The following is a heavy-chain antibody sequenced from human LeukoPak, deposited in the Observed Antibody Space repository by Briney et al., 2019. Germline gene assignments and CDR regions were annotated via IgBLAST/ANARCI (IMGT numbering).Heavy chain of an antibody. Sequence: PGGSLRLSCAASGFISSTYWMSWVRQAPGKGLEWVASIKQDRSETYYVDSAKGRFTLSRDNAKNSLYLQMNSLRADDTAVYYCARDRDSRWDFDLWGRGTLVTVSS. J-gene: IGHJ2*01. D-gene: IGHD3-22*01. CDR3: ARDRDSRWDFDL. CDR1: GFISSTYW. V-gene: IGHV3-7*01. CDR2: IKQDRSET.